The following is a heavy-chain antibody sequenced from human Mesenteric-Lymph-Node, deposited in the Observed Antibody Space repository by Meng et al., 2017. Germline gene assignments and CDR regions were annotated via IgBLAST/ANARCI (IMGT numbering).Heavy chain of an antibody. D-gene: IGHD3-10*01. CDR1: GFTFSSYE. J-gene: IGHJ5*02. CDR2: INSSGSTI. Sequence: GESLKISCAASGFTFSSYEMNWVRQAPGKGLEWVSYINSSGSTIYYADSVKGRFTISRDNAKNSLYLQMNSLGAEDTAVYYCAILQAVRGVISMKNWFDPWGQGTLVTVSS. V-gene: IGHV3-48*03. CDR3: AILQAVRGVISMKNWFDP.